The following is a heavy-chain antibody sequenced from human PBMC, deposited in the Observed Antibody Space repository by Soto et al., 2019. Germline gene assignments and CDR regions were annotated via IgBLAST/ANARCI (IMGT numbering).Heavy chain of an antibody. CDR2: IYNSGST. Sequence: QPQLQEAGSGLVKPSQTLSLTCVVSGCSISSGGYFWSWIRQPPGKGLEWIGYIYNSGSTYYNPSLKSRVSSSVHRSKYQLSLKLGTVTDSDPAGYYWARRLGPWGQGTLVTVSS. D-gene: IGHD3-10*01. CDR3: ARRLGP. J-gene: IGHJ5*02. V-gene: IGHV4-30-2*01. CDR1: GCSISSGGYF.